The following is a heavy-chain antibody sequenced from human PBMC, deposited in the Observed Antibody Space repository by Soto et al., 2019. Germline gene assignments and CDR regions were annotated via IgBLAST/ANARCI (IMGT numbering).Heavy chain of an antibody. J-gene: IGHJ6*03. V-gene: IGHV1-69*12. Sequence: QVQLVQSGAEVKKPGSSVKVSCKSSGITFKTYSVSWVRQAPGHGLEWMGGVIPILGKPMYAQKIQDRFTITADESSQTVFMELTSLTSDDTAVYYCARLWG. CDR1: GITFKTYS. CDR2: VIPILGKP. CDR3: ARL.